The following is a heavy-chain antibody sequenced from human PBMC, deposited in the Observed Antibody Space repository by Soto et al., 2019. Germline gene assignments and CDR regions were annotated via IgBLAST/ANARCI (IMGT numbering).Heavy chain of an antibody. J-gene: IGHJ4*02. CDR3: ARDKYYDSSIYSFYFDY. V-gene: IGHV4-30-2*01. Sequence: PSETLSLTCAVSGGSISSGGYSWSWIRQPPGKGLEWIGYISHIGSTFYNPSLKSRVTVSMDRSRNQFSLKLNSVTAADTAVYYCARDKYYDSSIYSFYFDYWGQGTLVTVSS. CDR2: ISHIGST. D-gene: IGHD3-22*01. CDR1: GGSISSGGYS.